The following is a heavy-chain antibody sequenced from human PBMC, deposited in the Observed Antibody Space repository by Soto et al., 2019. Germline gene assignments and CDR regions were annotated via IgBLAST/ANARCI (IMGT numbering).Heavy chain of an antibody. CDR3: AKERSSGWSFDY. D-gene: IGHD6-19*01. CDR1: GFTFSSYA. J-gene: IGHJ4*02. CDR2: ISGSGGST. V-gene: IGHV3-23*01. Sequence: PGGSLRLSCAASGFTFSSYAMSWVRQAPGKGLEWVSAISGSGGSTYYAESVKGRFTISRDNSKNTLYLQMNSLKAEDTAVFYCAKERSSGWSFDYWGQGTLVTVSS.